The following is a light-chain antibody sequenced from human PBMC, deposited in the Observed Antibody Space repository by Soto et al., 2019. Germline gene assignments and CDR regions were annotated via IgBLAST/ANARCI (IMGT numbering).Light chain of an antibody. CDR1: QNILKF. V-gene: IGKV1-39*01. J-gene: IGKJ1*01. Sequence: DIQMTQSPSSLSASVGDRVTITCRASQNILKFLNWYQQKPGKAPKLLLYAAATLQSGAPSRFSGGGSGTDFSLTISGLQPADFATYFCQQSYTTPRTFGQGTRVEIK. CDR2: AAA. CDR3: QQSYTTPRT.